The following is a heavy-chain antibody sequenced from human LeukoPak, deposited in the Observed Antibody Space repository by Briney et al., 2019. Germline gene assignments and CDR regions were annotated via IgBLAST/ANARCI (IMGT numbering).Heavy chain of an antibody. CDR3: AKLNIVVVPAASLDY. J-gene: IGHJ4*02. V-gene: IGHV3-23*01. D-gene: IGHD2-2*01. Sequence: PGGSLRLSCAASGFTFSSYAMSWVRQAPGKGLEWVSAISGSGGSTYYADSVKGRSTISRDNSKNTLYLQMNSLRAEDTAVYYCAKLNIVVVPAASLDYWGQGTLVTVSS. CDR2: ISGSGGST. CDR1: GFTFSSYA.